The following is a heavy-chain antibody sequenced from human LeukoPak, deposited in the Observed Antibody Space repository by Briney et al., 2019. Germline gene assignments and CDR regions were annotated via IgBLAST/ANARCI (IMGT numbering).Heavy chain of an antibody. CDR2: INHGGST. D-gene: IGHD3-10*01. CDR3: ASPRTNYYGSGSYYYYFDY. V-gene: IGHV4-34*01. CDR1: GGSFSGYY. J-gene: IGHJ4*02. Sequence: SEALSLTCAVYGGSFSGYYWSWIRQPPGKGLEWIGEINHGGSTNYNPSLKSRVTISVHTSKNQFSLKLSSVTAADTAVYYCASPRTNYYGSGSYYYYFDYWGQGTLVTVSS.